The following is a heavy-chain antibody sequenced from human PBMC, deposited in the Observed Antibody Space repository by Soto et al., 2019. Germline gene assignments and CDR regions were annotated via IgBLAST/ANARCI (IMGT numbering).Heavy chain of an antibody. CDR1: GFTFSSYG. D-gene: IGHD4-4*01. CDR2: ISYDGSNK. V-gene: IGHV3-30*18. Sequence: QVQLVESGGGVVQPGRSLRLSRAASGFTFSSYGMHWVRQAPGKGLEWVAVISYDGSNKYYADSVKGRFTISRDNSKNTLYLQMNSLRAEDTAVYYCAKENAEDYTPYYYYGMDVWGQGTTVTVSS. J-gene: IGHJ6*02. CDR3: AKENAEDYTPYYYYGMDV.